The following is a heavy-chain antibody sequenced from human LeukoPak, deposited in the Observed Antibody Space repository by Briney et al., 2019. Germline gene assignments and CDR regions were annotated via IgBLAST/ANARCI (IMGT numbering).Heavy chain of an antibody. CDR3: AKDSCSGGSCYSFDY. D-gene: IGHD2-15*01. CDR2: FSGSGGST. J-gene: IGHJ4*02. V-gene: IGHV3-23*01. CDR1: GFTFSSYA. Sequence: GGSLRLSCAASGFTFSSYAMSWVRQAPGKGREWVSAFSGSGGSTYYADSVKGLFTISRDNSKNTLYLQMNSLRAEDTAVYYCAKDSCSGGSCYSFDYWGQGTLVTVSS.